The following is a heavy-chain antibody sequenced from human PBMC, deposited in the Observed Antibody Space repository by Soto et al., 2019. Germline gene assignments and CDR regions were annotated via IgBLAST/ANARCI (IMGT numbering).Heavy chain of an antibody. J-gene: IGHJ1*01. CDR3: AREENCSGGTCYSGYFHR. Sequence: ASVKVSCKASGYLFTAYSMHWVRLAPGQGLEWMGVVNPGGGSTKYAQNFQGRVTMTRDTSTTTIYMELSSLRSDDTAIYYCAREENCSGGTCYSGYFHRWGQGTLVTVSS. CDR2: VNPGGGST. V-gene: IGHV1-46*01. D-gene: IGHD2-15*01. CDR1: GYLFTAYS.